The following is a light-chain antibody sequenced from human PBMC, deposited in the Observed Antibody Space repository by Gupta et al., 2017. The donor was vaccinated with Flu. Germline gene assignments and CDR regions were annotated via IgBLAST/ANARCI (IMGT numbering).Light chain of an antibody. CDR2: LGS. CDR3: RQALQTPRT. J-gene: IGKJ4*01. V-gene: IGKV2-28*01. CDR1: QSLLHSNGYNY. Sequence: DIVMTQSPLSLPVTPGEPASISCRSSQSLLHSNGYNYLDWYLQKPGQSPQLLIYLGSNRASGVPDRFSGSGSGTDFTLKISRVEAEDAGVYYCRQALQTPRTFGGGTKVEIK.